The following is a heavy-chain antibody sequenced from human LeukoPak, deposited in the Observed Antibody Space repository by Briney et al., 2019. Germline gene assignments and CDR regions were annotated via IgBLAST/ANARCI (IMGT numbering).Heavy chain of an antibody. D-gene: IGHD1-1*01. CDR3: AISGGTSGNFDY. J-gene: IGHJ4*02. CDR1: GGSISSGDYY. V-gene: IGHV4-30-4*01. Sequence: PSGTLSLTCTVSGGSISSGDYYWSWIRQPPGKGLEWIGYIYYGGSTYYNPSLKSRVTISVDTSKNQFSLRLSSVTAADTAVYYCAISGGTSGNFDYWGQGALVTVSS. CDR2: IYYGGST.